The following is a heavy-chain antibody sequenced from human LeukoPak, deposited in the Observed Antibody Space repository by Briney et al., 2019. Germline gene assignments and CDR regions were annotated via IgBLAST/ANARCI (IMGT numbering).Heavy chain of an antibody. CDR2: IYYSGST. CDR3: ARAQYYYDSSGYYPYYFDY. D-gene: IGHD3-22*01. CDR1: GGSISSYY. J-gene: IGHJ4*02. V-gene: IGHV4-59*01. Sequence: SETLSLTCTVSGGSISSYYWSWIRQPPGKGLEWIGYIYYSGSTNYNPSLKSRVTISVDTSKNQFSPKLSSVTAADTAVYYCARAQYYYDSSGYYPYYFDYWGQGTLVTVSS.